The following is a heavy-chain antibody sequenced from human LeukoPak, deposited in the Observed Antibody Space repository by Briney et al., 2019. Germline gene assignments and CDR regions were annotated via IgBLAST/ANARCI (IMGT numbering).Heavy chain of an antibody. CDR2: ITDNNGNT. CDR3: ARDQRNSGSYRFEY. J-gene: IGHJ4*02. D-gene: IGHD1-26*01. CDR1: GYTFSGYG. V-gene: IGHV1-18*01. Sequence: ASVKVSCKTSGYTFSGYGISWVRQAPGQGLEWMGWITDNNGNTNYAPSLQGRITMTTDTSTNTAYMELTSLKSDDTAVYYCARDQRNSGSYRFEYWGQGTLVTVSS.